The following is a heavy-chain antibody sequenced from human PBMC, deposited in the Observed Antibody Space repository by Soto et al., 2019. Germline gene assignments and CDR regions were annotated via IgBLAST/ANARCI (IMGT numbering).Heavy chain of an antibody. CDR3: AKRGSGYYLGAFDI. D-gene: IGHD3-22*01. V-gene: IGHV3-48*03. CDR1: GFIFSSYE. J-gene: IGHJ3*02. Sequence: GGSLRLSCAASGFIFSSYEMNWVRQAPGRGLEWLSYISSAGSTIFYADSVKGRFTSSRDNAKNTLYLQMNSLRAEDTAVYYCAKRGSGYYLGAFDIWGQGTMVTVSS. CDR2: ISSAGSTI.